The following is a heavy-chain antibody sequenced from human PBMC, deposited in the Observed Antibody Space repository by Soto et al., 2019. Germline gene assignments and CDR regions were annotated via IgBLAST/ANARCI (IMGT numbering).Heavy chain of an antibody. Sequence: PSETLSLTCAVSGGSISSGGYSWSWIRQPPGKGLEWIGYIYHSGSTYYNPSLKSRVTISVDRSKNQFSLKLSSVTAADTAVYYCARAYSSSWYYFDYWGQGTLVTVSS. CDR3: ARAYSSSWYYFDY. J-gene: IGHJ4*02. D-gene: IGHD6-13*01. V-gene: IGHV4-30-2*01. CDR2: IYHSGST. CDR1: GGSISSGGYS.